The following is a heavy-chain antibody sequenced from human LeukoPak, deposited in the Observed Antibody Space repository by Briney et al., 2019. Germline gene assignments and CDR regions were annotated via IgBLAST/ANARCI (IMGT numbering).Heavy chain of an antibody. D-gene: IGHD6-13*01. J-gene: IGHJ4*02. CDR1: GYTFTSYA. Sequence: ASVKVSCKASGYTFTSYAMHWVRQAPGQRLEWMGWINAANGNTKYSQKFQGRVTITRDTSASTAYMELRSLRSDDTAVYYCARDSSPYIAAAGTQVAQVDYWGEGTLVTVSS. CDR2: INAANGNT. V-gene: IGHV1-3*01. CDR3: ARDSSPYIAAAGTQVAQVDY.